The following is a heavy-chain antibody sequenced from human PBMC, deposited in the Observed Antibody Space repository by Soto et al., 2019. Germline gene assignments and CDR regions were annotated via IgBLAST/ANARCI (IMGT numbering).Heavy chain of an antibody. V-gene: IGHV1-69*02. Sequence: QVQLVQSGAEVKKPGSSVKVSCKDSGGTFRTYSRLGVRQAPGKGLEWRGRIIPMLGVRNYAQRFQDRVRITADKSTATVHMELSSLKSEDTALYDCAIGSWSGEVFDIWGQWTMVTVSS. CDR3: AIGSWSGEVFDI. D-gene: IGHD2-21*01. CDR2: IIPMLGVR. CDR1: GGTFRTYS. J-gene: IGHJ3*02.